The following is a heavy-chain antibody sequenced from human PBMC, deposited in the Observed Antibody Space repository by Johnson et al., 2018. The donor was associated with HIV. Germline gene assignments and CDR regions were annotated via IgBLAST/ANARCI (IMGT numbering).Heavy chain of an antibody. J-gene: IGHJ3*02. CDR3: AKGLGRAAAGTRNAFDI. CDR2: ISYDGGNK. Sequence: QEKLVESGGGVVQPGGSLRLSCAASGFIFSTFGMHWVRQAPGKGLEWVAVISYDGGNKYYADSVKGRFTISRDNSKNTLYLQMNSLRAEDTAVYYCAKGLGRAAAGTRNAFDIWGQGTMVTVSS. D-gene: IGHD6-13*01. V-gene: IGHV3-30*18. CDR1: GFIFSTFG.